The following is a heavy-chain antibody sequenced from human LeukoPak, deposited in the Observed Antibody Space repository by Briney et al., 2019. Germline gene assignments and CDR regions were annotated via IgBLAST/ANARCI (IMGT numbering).Heavy chain of an antibody. Sequence: GGSLRLSCAASGFTFSSYSMNWVRQAPGKGLEWVSYISSSSSTIYYADSVKGRFTIFRDNAKNSLYLQMNSLRAEDTAVYYCARGSVIAIPGYWGQGTLVTVSS. CDR2: ISSSSSTI. CDR3: ARGSVIAIPGY. D-gene: IGHD2-21*01. J-gene: IGHJ4*02. CDR1: GFTFSSYS. V-gene: IGHV3-48*01.